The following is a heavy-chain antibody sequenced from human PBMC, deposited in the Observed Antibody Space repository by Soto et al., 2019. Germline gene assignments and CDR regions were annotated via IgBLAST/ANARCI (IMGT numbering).Heavy chain of an antibody. V-gene: IGHV1-8*01. CDR1: GYTFTSYD. CDR3: ARGGYSSGWFTWDFDY. J-gene: IGHJ4*02. CDR2: MNPNSSNT. D-gene: IGHD6-19*01. Sequence: VASVKVSCKASGYTFTSYDINWVRQATGQGLEWMGWMNPNSSNTGYAQKFQGRVTMTRNTSISTAYMELSSLRSEDTAVYYCARGGYSSGWFTWDFDYWGQGTLVTVSS.